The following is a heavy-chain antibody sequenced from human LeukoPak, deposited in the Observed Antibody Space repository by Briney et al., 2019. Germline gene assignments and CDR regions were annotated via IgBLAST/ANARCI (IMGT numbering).Heavy chain of an antibody. Sequence: SETLSLTCTVSGGSVNSGSYYWSWIRQPPGKGLEWIGYIYYSGSTNYNPSLKSRVTISVDTSKNQFSLKLSSVAAADTAVYYCARGGPTRPYYYGSGYIYYYYGMDVWGQGTTVTVSS. CDR3: ARGGPTRPYYYGSGYIYYYYGMDV. V-gene: IGHV4-61*01. CDR1: GGSVNSGSYY. CDR2: IYYSGST. D-gene: IGHD3-10*01. J-gene: IGHJ6*02.